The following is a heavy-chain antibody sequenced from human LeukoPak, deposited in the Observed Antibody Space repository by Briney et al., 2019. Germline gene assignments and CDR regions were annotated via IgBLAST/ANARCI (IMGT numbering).Heavy chain of an antibody. J-gene: IGHJ6*02. V-gene: IGHV4-34*01. D-gene: IGHD3-9*01. CDR1: GGAFSGYY. Sequence: SETLSLTCAVSGGAFSGYYWSWIRQPPGKGLEWIGEINHSGRTNYNASLKSRVTISVDTSRKQFSLKVNSVTAADTAVYYCTRGSGVLERYFDWLDVWGQGTTVTVSS. CDR3: TRGSGVLERYFDWLDV. CDR2: INHSGRT.